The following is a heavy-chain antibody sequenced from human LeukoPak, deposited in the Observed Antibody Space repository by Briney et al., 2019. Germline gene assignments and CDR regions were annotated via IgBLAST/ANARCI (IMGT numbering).Heavy chain of an antibody. CDR3: ATSRGYSYVSWFDP. Sequence: PSETLSLTCTVSGGSISSYYWSWIRQPPGKGLEWIGYIYYSGSTNYNPSLKSRVTISVDTSKNQFSLKLSSVTAADTAVYYCATSRGYSYVSWFDPWGQGTLVTVSS. J-gene: IGHJ5*02. V-gene: IGHV4-59*08. CDR1: GGSISSYY. CDR2: IYYSGST. D-gene: IGHD5-18*01.